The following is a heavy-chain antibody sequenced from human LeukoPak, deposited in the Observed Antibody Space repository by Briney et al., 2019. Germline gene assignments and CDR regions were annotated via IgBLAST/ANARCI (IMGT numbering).Heavy chain of an antibody. CDR3: ARASTDYYFDY. J-gene: IGHJ4*02. CDR2: IYYSGST. CDR1: VGSISSAGYY. Sequence: SETLSLTCTVSVGSISSAGYYWSWIRQHPGKGLEWSGYIYYSGSTHYNPSLKSRVSISVDTSKNQFSLKLSSVTAADTAVYYCARASTDYYFDYWGQGTLATVSS. D-gene: IGHD4-17*01. V-gene: IGHV4-31*03.